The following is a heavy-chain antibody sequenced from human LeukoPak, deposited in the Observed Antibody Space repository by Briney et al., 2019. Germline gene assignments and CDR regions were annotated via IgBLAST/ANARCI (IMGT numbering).Heavy chain of an antibody. CDR3: AKEEMTTPRLRH. CDR1: GFTFSTYW. J-gene: IGHJ1*01. V-gene: IGHV3-23*01. D-gene: IGHD5-24*01. Sequence: GGSLRLSCEASGFTFSTYWMGWVRQAPGKGLEWVSAISGSGGSTYYADSVKGRFTISRDNSKNTLYLQMNSLRAEDTAVYYCAKEEMTTPRLRHWGQGTLVTVSS. CDR2: ISGSGGST.